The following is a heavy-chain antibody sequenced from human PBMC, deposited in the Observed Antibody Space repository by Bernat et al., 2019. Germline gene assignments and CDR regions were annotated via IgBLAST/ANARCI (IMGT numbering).Heavy chain of an antibody. CDR2: ISYDGSNK. CDR3: ARDRYCSGGGCPDYYYGMDV. Sequence: QVQLVESGGGVVQPGRSLRLSCAASGFTFSSYGMHWVRQAPGKGLEWVAVISYDGSNKYYADSVKGRFTISRDNSKNTLYLQVNSLRAEDTAVYYCARDRYCSGGGCPDYYYGMDVWGQGTTVTVSS. J-gene: IGHJ6*02. CDR1: GFTFSSYG. V-gene: IGHV3-30*03. D-gene: IGHD2-15*01.